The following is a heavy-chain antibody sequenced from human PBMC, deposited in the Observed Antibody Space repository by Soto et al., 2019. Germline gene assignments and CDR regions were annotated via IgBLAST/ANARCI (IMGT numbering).Heavy chain of an antibody. CDR2: IWYDGSNK. V-gene: IGHV3-33*01. D-gene: IGHD6-19*01. CDR1: GFTFSSYG. CDR3: ARDQEQAVALDY. Sequence: QVQLVESGGGVVQPGRSLRLSCAASGFTFSSYGMHWVRQAPGKGLERVAVIWYDGSNKYYADSVKGRFTISRDNSKNTLYLQMNSLRAEDTAVYYCARDQEQAVALDYWGQGTLVTVSS. J-gene: IGHJ4*02.